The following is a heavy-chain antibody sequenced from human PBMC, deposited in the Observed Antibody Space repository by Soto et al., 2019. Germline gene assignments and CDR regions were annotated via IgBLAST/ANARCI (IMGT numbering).Heavy chain of an antibody. Sequence: EVQLLEAGGNLIQPGGSLRLSCAASGFTFSSYAMSWVRQAPGQGLEWLSAISGPGATIYYADSVKGRFTISRDNSKNTLYLQMNSLTVEDTAVYYCAKMLTMVRGVTGLRDFDFWGQGTLVTVSS. V-gene: IGHV3-23*01. D-gene: IGHD3-10*01. J-gene: IGHJ4*02. CDR2: ISGPGATI. CDR1: GFTFSSYA. CDR3: AKMLTMVRGVTGLRDFDF.